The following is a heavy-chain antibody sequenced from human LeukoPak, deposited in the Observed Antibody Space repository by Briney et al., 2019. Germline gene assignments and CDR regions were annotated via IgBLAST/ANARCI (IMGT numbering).Heavy chain of an antibody. D-gene: IGHD1-14*01. Sequence: ASVRVSCQASGYNFRSYDISWVRQATGQGLEWMGWMNPNSGQAGSAQKFQGRVTITRNTSINTAYMDLSSLTSEDTAVYYCARSSGASQSWEDYYYMDVWGKGTTVTVSS. V-gene: IGHV1-8*01. CDR1: GYNFRSYD. J-gene: IGHJ6*03. CDR3: ARSSGASQSWEDYYYMDV. CDR2: MNPNSGQA.